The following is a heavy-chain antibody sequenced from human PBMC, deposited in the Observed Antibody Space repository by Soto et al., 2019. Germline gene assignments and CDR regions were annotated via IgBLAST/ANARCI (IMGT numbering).Heavy chain of an antibody. V-gene: IGHV1-69*02. Sequence: SVKVSCTASGCTFSSYTISWVRQAPGQGLEWMGRIIPILGIANYAQKFQGRVTITADKSTSTAYMELSSLRSEDTAVYYCASGYCSGGSCYSGFGYWGQGTLVTVSS. CDR3: ASGYCSGGSCYSGFGY. J-gene: IGHJ4*02. CDR1: GCTFSSYT. CDR2: IIPILGIA. D-gene: IGHD2-15*01.